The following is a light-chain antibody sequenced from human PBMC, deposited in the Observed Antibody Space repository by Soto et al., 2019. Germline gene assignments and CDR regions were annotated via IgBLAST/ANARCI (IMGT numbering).Light chain of an antibody. V-gene: IGLV1-40*01. Sequence: QSVLTQPPSVSGAPGQRVTISCTGSRSNIGAGYAVHWYQQLPGTAPKFLIHGNSNRPSGVPDRFSGSKSGTSASLAFTGLQAEDEADYYCQSYDSSLSGVLFGGGTKLTVL. CDR2: GNS. CDR1: RSNIGAGYA. CDR3: QSYDSSLSGVL. J-gene: IGLJ2*01.